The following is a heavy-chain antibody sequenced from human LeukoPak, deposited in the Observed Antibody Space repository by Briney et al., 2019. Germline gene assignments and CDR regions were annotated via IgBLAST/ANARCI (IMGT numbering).Heavy chain of an antibody. D-gene: IGHD2-2*01. CDR2: IIPIFGTA. CDR1: GGTFSSYA. CDR3: ARVEVGCSSTSRHPPWALQELCNWFDP. Sequence: ASVKVSCKASGGTFSSYAISWVRQAPGQGLEWMGGIIPIFGTANYAQKFQGRVTITTDESTSTAYMELSSLRSEDTAVYYCARVEVGCSSTSRHPPWALQELCNWFDPWGQGTLVTVSS. V-gene: IGHV1-69*05. J-gene: IGHJ5*02.